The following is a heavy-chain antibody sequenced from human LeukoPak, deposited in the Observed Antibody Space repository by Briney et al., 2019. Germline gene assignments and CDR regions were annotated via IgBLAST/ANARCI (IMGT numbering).Heavy chain of an antibody. CDR3: ARASYSYDINGWVPFDY. CDR2: LYYTGVT. D-gene: IGHD3-22*01. CDR1: GGSIDNFY. Sequence: SETLSLTCTVSGGSIDNFYWSWIRQSPGKGLEWIGYLYYTGVTNSNPSLRRRVTVSLDRSKNQFSLRLSSVTAADTAVYYCARASYSYDINGWVPFDYWGQGTLVTVSS. J-gene: IGHJ4*02. V-gene: IGHV4-59*08.